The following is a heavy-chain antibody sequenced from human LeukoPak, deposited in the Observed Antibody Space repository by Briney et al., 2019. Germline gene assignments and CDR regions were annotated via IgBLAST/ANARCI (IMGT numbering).Heavy chain of an antibody. V-gene: IGHV3-23*01. D-gene: IGHD3-10*02. CDR2: ISGGGGST. Sequence: GSLRLSCAASGFTFSSYAMSWVRQAPGKGLEGVSVISGGGGSTYYADSVKGRFTISRDNSKNTLFLQMNSLRAEDTAVYYCAELGITMIGGVWGKGTTVTISS. CDR1: GFTFSSYA. J-gene: IGHJ6*04. CDR3: AELGITMIGGV.